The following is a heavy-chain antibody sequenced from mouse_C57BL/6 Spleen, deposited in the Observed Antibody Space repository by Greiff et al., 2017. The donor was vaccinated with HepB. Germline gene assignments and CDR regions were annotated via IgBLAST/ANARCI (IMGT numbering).Heavy chain of an antibody. CDR2: ISSGSSTI. Sequence: EVQLQESGGGLVKPGGSLKLSCAASGFTFSDYGMHWVRQAPEKGLEWVAYISSGSSTIYYADTVKGRFTISRDNAKNTLFLQMTSLRSEDTAMYYCARPGYGGYAMDYWGQGTSVTVSS. CDR3: ARPGYGGYAMDY. CDR1: GFTFSDYG. J-gene: IGHJ4*01. D-gene: IGHD1-1*02. V-gene: IGHV5-17*01.